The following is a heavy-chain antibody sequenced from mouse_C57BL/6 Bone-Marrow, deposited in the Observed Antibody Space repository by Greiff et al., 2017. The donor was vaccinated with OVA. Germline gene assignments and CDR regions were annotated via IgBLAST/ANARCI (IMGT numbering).Heavy chain of an antibody. CDR3: TELGRFAY. Sequence: VKLQESGAELVRPGASVTLSCKASGYTFTDYEMHWVKQTPVHGLEWIGAIDPETGGTAYNQKFKGKAILTADKSSSTAYMELRSLTSEDSAVYYCTELGRFAYWGQGTLVTVSA. D-gene: IGHD4-1*01. CDR2: IDPETGGT. J-gene: IGHJ3*01. V-gene: IGHV1-15*01. CDR1: GYTFTDYE.